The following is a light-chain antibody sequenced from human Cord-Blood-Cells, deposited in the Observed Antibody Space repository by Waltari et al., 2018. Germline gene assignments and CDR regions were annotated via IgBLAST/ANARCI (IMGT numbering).Light chain of an antibody. V-gene: IGKV3-11*01. J-gene: IGKJ1*01. Sequence: EIVLTQSPATLSLSPGERATLSCRAGQSVSSYLAWYQQKPGQAPRLLIYDASNRATGIPARFSGSGSGTDFTLTISSLEPEDFAVYYCQQRSNWPEWTFGQGTKVEIK. CDR3: QQRSNWPEWT. CDR2: DAS. CDR1: QSVSSY.